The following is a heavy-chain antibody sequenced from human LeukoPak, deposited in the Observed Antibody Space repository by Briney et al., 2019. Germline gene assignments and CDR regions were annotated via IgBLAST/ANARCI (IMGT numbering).Heavy chain of an antibody. D-gene: IGHD5-24*01. V-gene: IGHV4-39*01. CDR2: MYYTGNT. CDR3: ARQPRDGHNPRPYYFDY. CDR1: GGPISSSTYY. J-gene: IGHJ4*02. Sequence: PSETLSLTCTVSGGPISSSTYYWGWIRQPPGKGLDWIGSMYYTGNTYYNPSLKSRVTISVDTSENQFSLKLTSVTAADTAVYYCARQPRDGHNPRPYYFDYWGQGTLVTVSS.